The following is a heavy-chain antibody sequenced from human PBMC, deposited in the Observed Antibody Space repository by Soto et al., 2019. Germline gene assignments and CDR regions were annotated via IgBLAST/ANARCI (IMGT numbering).Heavy chain of an antibody. J-gene: IGHJ6*02. D-gene: IGHD3-22*01. CDR1: GDTFSSYA. Sequence: SLQVPCKDSGDTFSSYAISCVRQAHGEGLEWMGGIIPIFGTANYAQKFQGRVTITADESTSTAYMELSSLRAEDTAVYYCARDGSGYRSRASPMDVWGQGTTVTFSS. CDR3: ARDGSGYRSRASPMDV. CDR2: IIPIFGTA. V-gene: IGHV1-69*13.